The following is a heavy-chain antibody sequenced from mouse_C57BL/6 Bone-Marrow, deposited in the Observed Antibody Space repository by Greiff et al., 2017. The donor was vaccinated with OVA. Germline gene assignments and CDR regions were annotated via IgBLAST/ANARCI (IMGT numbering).Heavy chain of an antibody. V-gene: IGHV1-64*01. CDR3: ARPRTYAMDY. CDR1: GYTFTSYW. Sequence: VQLQQPGAELVKPGASVKLSCKASGYTFTSYWMHWVKQRPGQGLEWIGMIHPNSGSSNYNEMFKSKATLTVDNSSSTAYMQLSSLTSEDSAVYYCARPRTYAMDYWGQGTSVTVSS. CDR2: IHPNSGSS. J-gene: IGHJ4*01.